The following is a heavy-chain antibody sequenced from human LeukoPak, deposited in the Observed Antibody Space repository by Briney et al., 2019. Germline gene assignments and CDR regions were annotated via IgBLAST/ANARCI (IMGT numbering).Heavy chain of an antibody. J-gene: IGHJ4*02. Sequence: ASVKVSCKASGYSFTGYYLHWLRQAPGQALEWMGRIDPYSGGTNYAPKFQGRVSMTRDTSMSTAHMELNSLTSDDTAVYFCTKAGSGSWYSFDYWGQGTLVSVSS. V-gene: IGHV1-2*06. CDR3: TKAGSGSWYSFDY. D-gene: IGHD6-13*01. CDR1: GYSFTGYY. CDR2: IDPYSGGT.